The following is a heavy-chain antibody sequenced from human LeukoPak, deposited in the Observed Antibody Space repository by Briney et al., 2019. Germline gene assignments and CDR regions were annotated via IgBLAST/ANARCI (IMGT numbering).Heavy chain of an antibody. V-gene: IGHV3-23*01. CDR1: GFTFSSYA. CDR2: TSGSGGST. Sequence: GGSLRLSCAASGFTFSSYAMSWVRQAPGKGLEWVSATSGSGGSTYYADSVKGRFTISRDNSKNTLYLQMNSLRAEDTAVYYCAKDTRIGDYFDYWGQGTLVTVSS. D-gene: IGHD3-10*01. CDR3: AKDTRIGDYFDY. J-gene: IGHJ4*02.